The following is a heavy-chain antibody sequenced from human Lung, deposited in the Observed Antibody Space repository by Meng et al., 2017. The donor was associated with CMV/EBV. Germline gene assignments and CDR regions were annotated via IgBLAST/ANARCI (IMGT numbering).Heavy chain of an antibody. D-gene: IGHD3-10*01. CDR1: GGSISSSSYY. J-gene: IGHJ6*02. Sequence: GSLRLXCTASGGSISSSSYYWGWIRQPPGRGLEWIGTIYYSGSTYYNPSLKSRVTISLDTSKNQFSLKLSSVTAADTAVYYCAREGTMVRGVYYYYYGMDVWGQGTTVTVSS. V-gene: IGHV4-39*07. CDR3: AREGTMVRGVYYYYYGMDV. CDR2: IYYSGST.